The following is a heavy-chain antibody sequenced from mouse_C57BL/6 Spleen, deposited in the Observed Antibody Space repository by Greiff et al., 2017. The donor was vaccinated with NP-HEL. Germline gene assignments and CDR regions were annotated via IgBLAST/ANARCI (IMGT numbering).Heavy chain of an antibody. CDR3: ARRPRNWDYFDY. V-gene: IGHV1-58*01. CDR1: GYTFTSYG. J-gene: IGHJ2*01. D-gene: IGHD4-1*01. Sequence: VHVKQSGAELVRPGSSVKMSCKTSGYTFTSYGINWVKQRPGQGLEWIGYIYIGNGYTEYNEKFKGKATLTSDTSSSTAYMQLSILTSEDSAIYVCARRPRNWDYFDYWGQGTTLTVSS. CDR2: IYIGNGYT.